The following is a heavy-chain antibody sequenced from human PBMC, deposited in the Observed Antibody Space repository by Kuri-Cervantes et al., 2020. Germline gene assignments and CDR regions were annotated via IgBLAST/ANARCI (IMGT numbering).Heavy chain of an antibody. CDR3: AKDAFVDTAMAPLT. D-gene: IGHD5-18*01. CDR1: GFTFSSYG. CDR2: ISYDGSNK. J-gene: IGHJ5*02. V-gene: IGHV3-30*18. Sequence: GGSLRLSCAASGFTFSSYGMHWVRQAPGKGLEWVAVISYDGSNKYYADSVKGRFTISRDNSKNTLYLQMNSLRAVDTAVYYCAKDAFVDTAMAPLTWGQGTLVTVSS.